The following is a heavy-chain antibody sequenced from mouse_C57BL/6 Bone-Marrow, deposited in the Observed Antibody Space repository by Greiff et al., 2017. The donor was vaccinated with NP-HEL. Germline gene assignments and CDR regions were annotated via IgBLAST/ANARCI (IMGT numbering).Heavy chain of an antibody. CDR3: AREGYYYGSSPWFAY. CDR1: GYTFTSYG. D-gene: IGHD1-1*01. Sequence: LVESGAELARPGASVKLSCKASGYTFTSYGISWVKQRTGQGLEWIGEIYPRSGNTYYNEKFKGKGTLTAAKSSSTAYMELRSLTSEDSAVYVCAREGYYYGSSPWFAYWGQGTLVTVSA. V-gene: IGHV1-81*01. CDR2: IYPRSGNT. J-gene: IGHJ3*01.